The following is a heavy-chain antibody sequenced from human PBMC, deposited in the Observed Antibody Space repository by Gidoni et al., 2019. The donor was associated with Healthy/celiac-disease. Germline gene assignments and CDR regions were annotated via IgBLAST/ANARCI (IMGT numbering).Heavy chain of an antibody. CDR2: IIPILGIA. Sequence: QVQLVQSGAEVKKPGSSVKVSCKASGGTFSSYAISWVRQAPGQGLEWMGRIIPILGIANYAQKFQGRVTITADKSTSTAYMELSSLRSEDTAVYYCARDPHYGDYGRAQPFDIWGQGTMVTVSS. CDR1: GGTFSSYA. V-gene: IGHV1-69*04. D-gene: IGHD4-17*01. CDR3: ARDPHYGDYGRAQPFDI. J-gene: IGHJ3*02.